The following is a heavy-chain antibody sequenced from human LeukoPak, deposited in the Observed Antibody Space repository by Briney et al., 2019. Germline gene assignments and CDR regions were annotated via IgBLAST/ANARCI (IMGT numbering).Heavy chain of an antibody. CDR1: GFTFKTYS. Sequence: GGSLRLSCAASGFTFKTYSMIWVRQAPGKGLEWVSSIRNSGTHVYYADSLKGRFTISRDNAWNSLYLEMNSLRDEDTAVYYCARGDSSSGWWFDPWGQGTRVIVSS. V-gene: IGHV3-21*01. J-gene: IGHJ5*02. CDR3: ARGDSSSGWWFDP. CDR2: IRNSGTHV. D-gene: IGHD6-13*01.